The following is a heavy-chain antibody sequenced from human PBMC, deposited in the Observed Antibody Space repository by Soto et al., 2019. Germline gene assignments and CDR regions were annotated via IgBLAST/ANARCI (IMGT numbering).Heavy chain of an antibody. CDR3: ANDMTGPKDY. J-gene: IGHJ4*02. CDR1: GFTFSSYW. Sequence: EVQLVESGGGLVQPGGSLRLSCAGSGFTFSSYWMHWVRQAPGKGLVWVSRINEDGSYTNYADYVRGRFTISRDNAKNTLYQQMNSLRAEDTAVYYGANDMTGPKDYWGQGTLVTVSS. V-gene: IGHV3-74*01. D-gene: IGHD3-9*01. CDR2: INEDGSYT.